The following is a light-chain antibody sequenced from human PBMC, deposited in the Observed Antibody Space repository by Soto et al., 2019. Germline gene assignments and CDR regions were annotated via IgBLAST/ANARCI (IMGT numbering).Light chain of an antibody. CDR3: QQYSNWPT. CDR2: GAS. CDR1: QSLSSN. V-gene: IGKV3-15*01. Sequence: EIVMTQSPATLSVSPGERATLSCRASQSLSSNLAWYQQKPGQAPRLLIYGASTRATGIPARFSGSGSGTEFTLTISSLQSEDLAVYYCQQYSNWPTFGQGTKV. J-gene: IGKJ1*01.